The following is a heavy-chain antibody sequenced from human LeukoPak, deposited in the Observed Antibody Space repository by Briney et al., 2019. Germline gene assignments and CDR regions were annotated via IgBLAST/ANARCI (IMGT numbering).Heavy chain of an antibody. CDR2: IKQDGSEI. V-gene: IGHV3-7*01. CDR1: RLTFSTSW. J-gene: IGHJ4*02. D-gene: IGHD5-24*01. Sequence: GGSLRLSCEASRLTFSTSWMSWVRQAPGKGLEWVASIKQDGSEISYVDSVKGRFTISRDNAENSLYLQMNSLRAENTAVYFCVSPRWGYWGQGTLATVS. CDR3: VSPRWGY.